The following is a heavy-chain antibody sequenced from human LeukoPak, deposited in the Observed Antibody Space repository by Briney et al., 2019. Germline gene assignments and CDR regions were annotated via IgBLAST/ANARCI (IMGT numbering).Heavy chain of an antibody. CDR1: GFTLNSYS. Sequence: GSLRLSCAASGFTLNSYSMNWVRQAPGKGLEWVSSISSSSSHIYYADSVKGRFTISRDNAKNSLYLQMNSLRAEDTAVYYCARDGGDYGNDYWGQGTLVTVSS. V-gene: IGHV3-21*01. D-gene: IGHD4-17*01. CDR2: ISSSSSHI. J-gene: IGHJ4*02. CDR3: ARDGGDYGNDY.